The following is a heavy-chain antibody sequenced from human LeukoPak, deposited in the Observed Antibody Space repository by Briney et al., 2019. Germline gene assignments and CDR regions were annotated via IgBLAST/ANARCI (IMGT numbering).Heavy chain of an antibody. CDR3: AGGTYYDFWSGYVDVGYFDY. CDR1: GGSFSGYY. Sequence: PSETLSLTCAVYGGSFSGYYWSWIRQPPGKGLEWIGEINHSGSTNYNPSLKSRVTISVDTSKNQFSLKLSSVTAADTAVYYCAGGTYYDFWSGYVDVGYFDYWGQGTLVTVSS. J-gene: IGHJ4*02. CDR2: INHSGST. V-gene: IGHV4-34*01. D-gene: IGHD3-3*01.